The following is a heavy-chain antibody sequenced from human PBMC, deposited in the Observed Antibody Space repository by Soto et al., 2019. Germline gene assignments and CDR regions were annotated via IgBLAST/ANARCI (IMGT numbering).Heavy chain of an antibody. Sequence: SETLSLTCAVSGYSISSSYYWGWIRQPPGKGLEWIGSIYHSGNTYYNPSLKSRVTISVDTSKNQFSLKLSSVTAADTAVYYCARDRGTYCGGDCFSGWAFDIWGQGTMVTVSS. V-gene: IGHV4-38-2*02. CDR3: ARDRGTYCGGDCFSGWAFDI. J-gene: IGHJ3*02. D-gene: IGHD2-21*02. CDR1: GYSISSSYY. CDR2: IYHSGNT.